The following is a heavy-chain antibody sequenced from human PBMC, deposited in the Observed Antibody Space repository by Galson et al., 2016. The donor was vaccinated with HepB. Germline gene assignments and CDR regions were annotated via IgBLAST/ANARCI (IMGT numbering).Heavy chain of an antibody. CDR3: GRDNYGYGFDF. CDR2: IRGDGGHT. V-gene: IGHV3-74*01. Sequence: SLRLSCAASGFTFSRHWMHWARQAPGKGLVWVSRIRGDGGHTVYADSVQGRFSISRDNAKNTLYLQVNSLRAEDAAVYYCGRDNYGYGFDFWGQGTRVTVSS. D-gene: IGHD3-10*01. CDR1: GFTFSRHW. J-gene: IGHJ5*01.